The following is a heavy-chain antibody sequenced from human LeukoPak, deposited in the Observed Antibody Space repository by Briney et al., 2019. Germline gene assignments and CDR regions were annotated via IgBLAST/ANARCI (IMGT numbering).Heavy chain of an antibody. CDR3: AKGGASVTRYVDY. Sequence: PGGSLRLSCAASGFTFSSYSMQWVRQTPGKGLEWVGIMSNSGENTFYGEAVKGRFTTSRDNSQNTLYLQMNGLRPEDTAVYYCAKGGASVTRYVDYWGQGTLVTVSS. D-gene: IGHD4-17*01. CDR2: MSNSGENT. J-gene: IGHJ4*02. V-gene: IGHV3-30*18. CDR1: GFTFSSYS.